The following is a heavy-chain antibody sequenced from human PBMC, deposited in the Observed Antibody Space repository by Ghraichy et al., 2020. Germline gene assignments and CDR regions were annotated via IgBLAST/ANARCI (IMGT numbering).Heavy chain of an antibody. D-gene: IGHD6-19*01. CDR2: INQDGNSK. V-gene: IGHV3-7*03. CDR3: ARSRWPEDY. CDR1: GFTLNNYW. J-gene: IGHJ4*02. Sequence: GEYLNISCTASGFTLNNYWMSWVRQAPGKGLEWVANINQDGNSKNYVDSVKGRFTISKDNAKNSVYLQMNSLTADDTAVYYCARSRWPEDYWGQGTLVTVSS.